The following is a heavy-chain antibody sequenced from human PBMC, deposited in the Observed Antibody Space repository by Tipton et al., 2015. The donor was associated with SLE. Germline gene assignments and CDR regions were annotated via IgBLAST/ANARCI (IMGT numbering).Heavy chain of an antibody. CDR3: ARGHSHFMDV. V-gene: IGHV1-3*01. J-gene: IGHJ6*02. CDR1: GNSPITYA. CDR2: INAGDGYT. Sequence: QSGPEVKTPGASVKVSCKASGNSPITYAFHWVRQAPGQRLEWLGWINAGDGYTKYAWNFQDRVTITMDTTATAYMELSRLRSEDAAVYYCARGHSHFMDVWGQGTTVTVSS.